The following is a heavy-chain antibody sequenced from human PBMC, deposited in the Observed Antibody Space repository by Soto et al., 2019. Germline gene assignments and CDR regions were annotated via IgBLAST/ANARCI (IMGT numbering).Heavy chain of an antibody. Sequence: GGSLRLSCAASGFTFSTYGMHWVRQAPGKGLEWVAVISYDGSNKYYADAVKGRFTIPRDTFKNTLYLQLNSLTAEDTAVYYCAKDRVAVAGNYYYYGMDVWGQGTTVTVSS. CDR1: GFTFSTYG. D-gene: IGHD6-19*01. CDR2: ISYDGSNK. CDR3: AKDRVAVAGNYYYYGMDV. J-gene: IGHJ6*02. V-gene: IGHV3-30*18.